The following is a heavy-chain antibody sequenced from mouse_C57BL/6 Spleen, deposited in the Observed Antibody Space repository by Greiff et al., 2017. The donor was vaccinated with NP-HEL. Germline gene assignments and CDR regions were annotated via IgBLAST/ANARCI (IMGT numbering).Heavy chain of an antibody. Sequence: EVQLQESGPGMVKPSQSLSLTCTVTGYSITSGYDWHWIRHFPGNKLEWMGYISYSGSTNYNPSLKSRISITHDTSKNHFFLKLNSVTTEDTATYYCARHYYGSSSWYFDYWGQGTTLTVSS. D-gene: IGHD1-1*01. CDR1: GYSITSGYD. CDR3: ARHYYGSSSWYFDY. V-gene: IGHV3-1*01. CDR2: ISYSGST. J-gene: IGHJ2*01.